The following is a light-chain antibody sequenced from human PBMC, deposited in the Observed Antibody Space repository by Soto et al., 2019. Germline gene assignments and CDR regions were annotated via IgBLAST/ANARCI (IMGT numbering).Light chain of an antibody. J-gene: IGKJ1*01. CDR2: GAF. Sequence: EIVLTQSPGPLSLAPVDIDTLFCSASQSVSSNYLTWYQQKPGQAPSLLIYGAFTRATGIPARFSGTGSGTEFTLTISSLQSEDFALYYCQQYNDWPLTFGQGTKVDTK. CDR1: QSVSSN. V-gene: IGKV3-15*01. CDR3: QQYNDWPLT.